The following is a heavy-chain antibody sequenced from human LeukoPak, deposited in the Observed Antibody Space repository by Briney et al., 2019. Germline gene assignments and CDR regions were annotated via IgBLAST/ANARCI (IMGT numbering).Heavy chain of an antibody. CDR2: MNPNSGNT. Sequence: ASVKVSCKASGYTFTSYDINWVRQATGQGLEWMGWMNPNSGNTGYAQKFQGRVTMTRNTSISTAYMELSSLRSEDTAVYYCARGDLYYYYMDVWGKGTTVTVSS. V-gene: IGHV1-8*01. J-gene: IGHJ6*03. CDR3: ARGDLYYYYMDV. CDR1: GYTFTSYD.